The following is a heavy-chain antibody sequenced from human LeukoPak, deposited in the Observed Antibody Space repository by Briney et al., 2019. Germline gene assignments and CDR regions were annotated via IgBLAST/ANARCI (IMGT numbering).Heavy chain of an antibody. V-gene: IGHV4-39*01. D-gene: IGHD3-10*01. CDR1: GGSISSSSYY. J-gene: IGHJ4*02. Sequence: PSETLSLTCTVSGGSISSSSYYWGWIRQPPGKGLEWIGSIYYSGSIYYNPSLKSRVTISVDTSKNQFSLKLGSVTAADTAVYYCARSRWGLIGLPDYWGQGTLVTVSS. CDR2: IYYSGSI. CDR3: ARSRWGLIGLPDY.